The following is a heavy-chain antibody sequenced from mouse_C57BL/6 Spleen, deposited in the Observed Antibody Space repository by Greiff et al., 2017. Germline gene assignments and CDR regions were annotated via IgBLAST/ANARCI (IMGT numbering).Heavy chain of an antibody. CDR3: AREQDSYGYDGYFDV. D-gene: IGHD2-2*01. J-gene: IGHJ1*03. V-gene: IGHV5-4*01. CDR1: GFTFSSYA. CDR2: ISDGGSYT. Sequence: EVQGVESGGGLVKPGGSLKLSCAASGFTFSSYAMSWVRQTPDKRLEWVATISDGGSYTYYPDNVKGRFTISRDNAKNNLYLHMSHLKSEDTAMYYCAREQDSYGYDGYFDVWGTGTTVTVSS.